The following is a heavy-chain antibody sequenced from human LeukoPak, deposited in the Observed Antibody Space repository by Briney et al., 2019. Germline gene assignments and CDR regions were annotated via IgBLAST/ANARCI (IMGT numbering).Heavy chain of an antibody. V-gene: IGHV3-30*04. J-gene: IGHJ5*02. CDR2: ISYDGSNK. D-gene: IGHD6-13*01. Sequence: SGGSLRLSCAASGFTFSSYAMHWVRQAPGKGLEWVAVISYDGSNKYYADSVKGRFTISRDNSKNTLYLQMNSLRAEDTAVYYCARDLFAGGELRIEQQLLGNWFDPWGQGTLVTVSS. CDR3: ARDLFAGGELRIEQQLLGNWFDP. CDR1: GFTFSSYA.